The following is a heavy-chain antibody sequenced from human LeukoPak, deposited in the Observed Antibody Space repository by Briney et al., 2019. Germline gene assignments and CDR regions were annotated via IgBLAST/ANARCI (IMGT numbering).Heavy chain of an antibody. V-gene: IGHV3-30-3*01. CDR2: ISYDGSNK. J-gene: IGHJ4*02. Sequence: GGSLRLSCAASGFTFSSYAMHWVRLAPGKGLEWVAVISYDGSNKYYADSVKGRFTISRDNSKNTLYLQMNSLRAEDTAVYYCARDRVLDYYDSSGDYPDYWGQGTLVTVSS. CDR3: ARDRVLDYYDSSGDYPDY. CDR1: GFTFSSYA. D-gene: IGHD3-22*01.